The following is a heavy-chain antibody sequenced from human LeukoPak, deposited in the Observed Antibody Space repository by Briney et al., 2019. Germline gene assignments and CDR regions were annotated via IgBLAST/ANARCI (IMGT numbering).Heavy chain of an antibody. CDR3: VRVAAPQRTYWYFDL. CDR1: GGSFSGYY. V-gene: IGHV4-34*01. D-gene: IGHD6-6*01. Sequence: PSETLSLTCAVYGGSFSGYYWSWIRQPPGEGLEWIGEINHSGDTKYNPSLKSRVTISVDTSKNQFSLELSSVTAADTAVYFCVRVAAPQRTYWYFDLWGRGALVPVSS. J-gene: IGHJ2*01. CDR2: INHSGDT.